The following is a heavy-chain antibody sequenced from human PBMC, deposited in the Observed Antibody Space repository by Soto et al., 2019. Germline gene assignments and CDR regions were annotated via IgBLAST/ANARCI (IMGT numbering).Heavy chain of an antibody. CDR3: ARGEHYDSSGYYYAGVRWFDP. CDR1: GGSISSGGYS. Sequence: QLQLHESGSGLVKPSQTLSLTCAVSGGSISSGGYSWSWIRQPPGKGLEWIGYIYHSGSTYYNPSLKSRVTISVDRSKNQFSLKLSSVTAADTAVYYCARGEHYDSSGYYYAGVRWFDPWGQGTLVTVSS. CDR2: IYHSGST. J-gene: IGHJ5*02. V-gene: IGHV4-30-2*01. D-gene: IGHD3-22*01.